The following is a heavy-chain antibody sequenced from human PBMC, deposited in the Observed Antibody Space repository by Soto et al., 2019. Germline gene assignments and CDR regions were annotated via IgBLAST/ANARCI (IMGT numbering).Heavy chain of an antibody. CDR1: GGSISSSSYY. D-gene: IGHD3-3*01. V-gene: IGHV4-39*01. CDR2: IYYSGST. CDR3: VGNYDFWSGYYRENFDY. Sequence: QLQLQESGPGLVKPSETLSLTCTVSGGSISSSSYYWGWIRQPPGKGLEWIGSIYYSGSTYYNPSLKSRVTISVDTSKNQFSLKLSSVTAADTAVYYCVGNYDFWSGYYRENFDYWGQGTLVTVSS. J-gene: IGHJ4*02.